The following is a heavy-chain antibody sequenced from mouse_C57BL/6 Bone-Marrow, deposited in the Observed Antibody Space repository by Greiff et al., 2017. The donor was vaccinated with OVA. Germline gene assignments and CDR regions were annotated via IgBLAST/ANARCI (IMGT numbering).Heavy chain of an antibody. D-gene: IGHD2-9*01. CDR3: ADSSYYGCEEGFAY. CDR2: IYPRSGNT. V-gene: IGHV1-81*01. CDR1: GYTFTSYG. J-gene: IGHJ3*01. Sequence: QVQLQQSGAELARPGASVKLSCKASGYTFTSYGISWVKQRPGQGLEWIGEIYPRSGNTYYNEKFKGKATLTADKSSSTAYMQLSSLTSEDSAVYVGADSSYYGCEEGFAYWGQGTLVTVSA.